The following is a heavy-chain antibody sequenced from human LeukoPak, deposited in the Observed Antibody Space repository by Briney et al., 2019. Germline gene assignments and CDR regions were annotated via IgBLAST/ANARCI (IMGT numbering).Heavy chain of an antibody. J-gene: IGHJ4*02. CDR3: ARAWGSADY. Sequence: GGSLRLSCAASGFTFSSYAMSWVRQAPGKGLEWVSAISGSGDTIYYADSVKGRFTISRDNAENSLYLQMNSLRAEDTAVYYCARAWGSADYWGQGTLVTVAS. V-gene: IGHV3-23*01. D-gene: IGHD7-27*01. CDR2: ISGSGDTI. CDR1: GFTFSSYA.